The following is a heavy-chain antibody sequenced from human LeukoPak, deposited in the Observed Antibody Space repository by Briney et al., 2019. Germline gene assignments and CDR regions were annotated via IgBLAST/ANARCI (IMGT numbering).Heavy chain of an antibody. CDR1: GGSFSGYY. V-gene: IGHV4-34*01. Sequence: PSETLSLTCAVYGGSFSGYYWSWIRQPPGKGLEWIGEINHSGSTNYNPSLKSRVTISVDTSKNQFSLKLSSVTAADTAMYYCAREWRWLQFGIPAPANWFDPWGQGTLVTVSS. J-gene: IGHJ5*02. CDR2: INHSGST. CDR3: AREWRWLQFGIPAPANWFDP. D-gene: IGHD5-24*01.